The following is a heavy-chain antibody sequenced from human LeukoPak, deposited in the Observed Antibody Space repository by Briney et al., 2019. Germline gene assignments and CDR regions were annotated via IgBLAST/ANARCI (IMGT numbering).Heavy chain of an antibody. CDR3: ARGTYCSGGSCYSYYYYYGMDV. Sequence: GGSLRLSCAASGFTFSSYAMSWVRQTPGEGLEWVSVFTVGGSTYYAESVKGRFTISRDNSKNTLYLQMNSLRAEDTAVYSCARGTYCSGGSCYSYYYYYGMDVWGQGTTVTVSS. J-gene: IGHJ6*02. D-gene: IGHD2-15*01. CDR2: FTVGGST. V-gene: IGHV3-23*01. CDR1: GFTFSSYA.